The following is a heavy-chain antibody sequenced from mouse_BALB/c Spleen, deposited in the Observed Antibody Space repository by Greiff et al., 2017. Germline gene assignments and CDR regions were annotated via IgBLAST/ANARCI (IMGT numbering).Heavy chain of an antibody. J-gene: IGHJ1*01. CDR3: ASTATRYFNV. CDR2: ISSGGSYT. D-gene: IGHD1-2*01. CDR1: GFTFSSYA. V-gene: IGHV5-9-3*01. Sequence: EVQLVESGGGLVKPGGSLKLYCAASGFTFSSYAMSWVRQTPEKRLEWVATISSGGSYTYYPDSVKGRFTISRDNAKNTLYLQMSSLRSEDTAMYYCASTATRYFNVWGAGTTVTVSS.